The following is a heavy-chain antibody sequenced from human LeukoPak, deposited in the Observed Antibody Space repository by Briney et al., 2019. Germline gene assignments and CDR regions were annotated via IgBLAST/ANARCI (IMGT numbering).Heavy chain of an antibody. CDR2: INPNSGGT. CDR1: GYTFTGYY. V-gene: IGHV1-2*02. D-gene: IGHD3-22*01. Sequence: ASVKVSCKASGYTFTGYYMHWVRQAPGQGLEWMGWINPNSGGTNYAQKFQGRVTMTRDTSISTAYMELSRLRSDDTAVYYCARLVVITTSWYFDYWGQGTLVTVSS. J-gene: IGHJ4*02. CDR3: ARLVVITTSWYFDY.